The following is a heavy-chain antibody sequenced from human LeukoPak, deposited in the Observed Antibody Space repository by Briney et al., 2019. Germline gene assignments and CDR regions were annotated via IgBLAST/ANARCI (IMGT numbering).Heavy chain of an antibody. CDR2: IYSGGST. D-gene: IGHD3-22*01. CDR3: ARGHDYDSSVAY. V-gene: IGHV3-66*01. J-gene: IGHJ4*02. Sequence: LTGGSLRLSCAASGFTVSSNYMTWVRQAPGKGLDWVSVIYSGGSTYYADSVKGRFTISRDNSKNTLYLQMNSLRAEDTAAYYCARGHDYDSSVAYWGQGTLVTVSS. CDR1: GFTVSSNY.